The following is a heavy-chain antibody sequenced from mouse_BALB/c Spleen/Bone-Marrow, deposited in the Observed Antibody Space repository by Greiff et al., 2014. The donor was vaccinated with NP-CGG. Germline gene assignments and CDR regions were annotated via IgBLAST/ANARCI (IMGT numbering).Heavy chain of an antibody. CDR1: GFNIKDTY. D-gene: IGHD1-1*01. V-gene: IGHV14-3*02. Sequence: EVKLLESGAELVKPGASVKLSCTASGFNIKDTYMHWVKQRPEQGLEWIGRIVPANGNTKYDPKFQGKATITADTSSNTAYLQLSSLTSEDTAVYYCARYYYGSSYFDYWGQGTTLTVSS. J-gene: IGHJ2*01. CDR3: ARYYYGSSYFDY. CDR2: IVPANGNT.